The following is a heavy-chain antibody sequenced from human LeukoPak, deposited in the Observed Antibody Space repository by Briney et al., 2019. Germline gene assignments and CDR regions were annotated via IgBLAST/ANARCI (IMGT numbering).Heavy chain of an antibody. V-gene: IGHV3-74*01. J-gene: IGHJ4*02. Sequence: SGGSLRLSCAASGFTCSSYWMHWVLQAPGKVLVWVSRINSDGSSTSYADSVKGRFTISRDNAKNTLYLQMNSLRAEDTAVYYCARGSSTSSSGWGQGTLVTVSS. CDR1: GFTCSSYW. CDR2: INSDGSST. D-gene: IGHD2-2*01. CDR3: ARGSSTSSSG.